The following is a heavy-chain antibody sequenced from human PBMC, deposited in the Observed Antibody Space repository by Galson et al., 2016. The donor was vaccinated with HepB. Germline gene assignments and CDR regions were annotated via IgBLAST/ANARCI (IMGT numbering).Heavy chain of an antibody. V-gene: IGHV4-39*01. CDR3: ARHEDYGDSLDY. CDR2: IVYSGST. J-gene: IGHJ4*02. Sequence: SETLSLTCTVSGGAISYRDYYWGWIRQPPGKGLEWIGSIVYSGSTYYSPSLKSRDSISGDTSNNQFSLKLSSVTAADTAVYYCARHEDYGDSLDYWGQGTLVTVSS. D-gene: IGHD4-17*01. CDR1: GGAISYRDYY.